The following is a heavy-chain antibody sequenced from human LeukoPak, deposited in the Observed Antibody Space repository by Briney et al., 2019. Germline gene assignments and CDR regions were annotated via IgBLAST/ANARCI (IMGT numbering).Heavy chain of an antibody. V-gene: IGHV4-30-2*01. D-gene: IGHD2/OR15-2a*01. CDR1: GGSISSGGYS. Sequence: SQTLSLTCAVSGGSISSGGYSWSWIRQPPGKGLEWIGYIYHSGSTYYNPSLKSRVTISLDTSKNQFSLKLSSVTAADTAVYYCAGHHPRNTVDFWGQGTLVTVSS. CDR3: AGHHPRNTVDF. CDR2: IYHSGST. J-gene: IGHJ4*02.